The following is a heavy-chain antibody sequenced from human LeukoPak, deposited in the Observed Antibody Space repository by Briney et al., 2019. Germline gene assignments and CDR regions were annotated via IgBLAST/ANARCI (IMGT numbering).Heavy chain of an antibody. V-gene: IGHV3-7*01. J-gene: IGHJ4*02. CDR2: IKQDGSEK. CDR1: GFTFSNYW. D-gene: IGHD2-21*01. Sequence: GGSLRLSCAASGFTFSNYWMSWVRLGPGKGLEWVANIKQDGSEKYYVDSVEGRFTSSRDNAKNLLSLQMNSLRAEDTAVYHGARVFIVGSRSVFDFWGQGTLVTVSS. CDR3: ARVFIVGSRSVFDF.